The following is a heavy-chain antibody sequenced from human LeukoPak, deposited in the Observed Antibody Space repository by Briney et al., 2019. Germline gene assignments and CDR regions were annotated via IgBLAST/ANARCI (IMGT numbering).Heavy chain of an antibody. V-gene: IGHV3-30-3*01. Sequence: PGGSLRLSCAASGFTFSRFPMHWVRQAPGKGLEWVALISSDGSDKKYADSVKGRFTMSRDNSMNTLYLQMCSLRVEDTAVYYCARDYPADHWGQGTLVTVSS. CDR1: GFTFSRFP. CDR3: ARDYPADH. J-gene: IGHJ4*02. CDR2: ISSDGSDK.